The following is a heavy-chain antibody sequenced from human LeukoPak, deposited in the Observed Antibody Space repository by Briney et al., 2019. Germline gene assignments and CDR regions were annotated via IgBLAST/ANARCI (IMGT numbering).Heavy chain of an antibody. Sequence: SQTLSLTCAISGDSVSSNSAAWNWIRQSPSRGLEWLGRTYYRSKWYNDYAVSVKSRITINPDTSKNQFSLQLNSVTPEDTAVYYCARSLVLWYNPAEYFQHWGQGTLVTVSS. CDR2: TYYRSKWYN. J-gene: IGHJ1*01. D-gene: IGHD1-1*01. V-gene: IGHV6-1*01. CDR1: GDSVSSNSAA. CDR3: ARSLVLWYNPAEYFQH.